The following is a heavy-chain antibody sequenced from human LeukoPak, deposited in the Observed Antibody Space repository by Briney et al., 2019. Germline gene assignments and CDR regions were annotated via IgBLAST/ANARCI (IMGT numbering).Heavy chain of an antibody. J-gene: IGHJ3*02. D-gene: IGHD3-9*01. V-gene: IGHV4-34*01. Sequence: SGTLSLTCAVYGGSFSGYYWSWIRQPPGKGLEWIGEINHSGSTNYNPSLKSRVTISVDTSKNQFSLKLSSVTAADTAVYYCARPRRYFDWLLTDDAFDIWGQGTMVTVSS. CDR1: GGSFSGYY. CDR3: ARPRRYFDWLLTDDAFDI. CDR2: INHSGST.